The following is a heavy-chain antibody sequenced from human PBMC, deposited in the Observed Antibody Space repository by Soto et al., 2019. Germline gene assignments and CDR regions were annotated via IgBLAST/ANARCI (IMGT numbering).Heavy chain of an antibody. CDR3: VKGYWKGDV. CDR2: ISGSGGSI. CDR1: GFTFSTYA. V-gene: IGHV3-23*01. J-gene: IGHJ6*02. D-gene: IGHD1-1*01. Sequence: EVQLLESGGGLVQPGGSLRLSCAASGFTFSTYAMNWVRQAPGNGLEWVSAISGSGGSIHNADSVKGRFTISRDNSKNTLYLQMNSLRDEDTAVYHCVKGYWKGDVWGQGTTVTVSS.